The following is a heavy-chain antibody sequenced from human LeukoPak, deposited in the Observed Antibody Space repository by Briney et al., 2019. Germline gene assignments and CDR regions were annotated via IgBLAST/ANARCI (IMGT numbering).Heavy chain of an antibody. Sequence: GGSLRLSCAASGFTFSGYGMHWVRQAPGKGLEWVAVISYDGSNKYYADSVKGRFTISRDNSKNTLHLQMNSLRGEDTALYYCAKGYCSSTSCYPIDPWGQGTLVTVSS. CDR1: GFTFSGYG. D-gene: IGHD2-2*01. CDR3: AKGYCSSTSCYPIDP. CDR2: ISYDGSNK. J-gene: IGHJ5*02. V-gene: IGHV3-30*18.